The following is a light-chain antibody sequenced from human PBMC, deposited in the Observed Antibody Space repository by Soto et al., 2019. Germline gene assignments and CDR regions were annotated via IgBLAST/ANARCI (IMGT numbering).Light chain of an antibody. Sequence: DIQMTQSPSSLSASVGDRVTITCRASQGIRTDLGWYQQKPGKAPKRLIYAASSLQSGVPSRFSGSGSGPEFTHTISSLQPEDSATYYRRHHNSYQLTFGGGTQMEIK. J-gene: IGKJ4*01. CDR3: RHHNSYQLT. V-gene: IGKV1-17*01. CDR2: AAS. CDR1: QGIRTD.